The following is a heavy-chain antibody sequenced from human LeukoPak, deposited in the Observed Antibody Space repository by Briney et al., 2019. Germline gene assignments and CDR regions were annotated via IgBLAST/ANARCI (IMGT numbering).Heavy chain of an antibody. Sequence: ASVKVSCKVSGYTLTELSMHWARQAPGKGLEWMGGFDPEDGETIYAQKFQGRVTMTEDTSTDTAYMELSSLRSEDTAVYYCATAAQLSSGWYGDWFDPWGQGTLVTVSS. CDR3: ATAAQLSSGWYGDWFDP. J-gene: IGHJ5*02. CDR2: FDPEDGET. CDR1: GYTLTELS. V-gene: IGHV1-24*01. D-gene: IGHD6-19*01.